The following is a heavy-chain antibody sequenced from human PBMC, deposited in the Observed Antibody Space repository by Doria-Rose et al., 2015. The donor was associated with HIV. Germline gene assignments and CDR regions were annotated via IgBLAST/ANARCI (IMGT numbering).Heavy chain of an antibody. J-gene: IGHJ4*02. CDR3: ARIKSSRWYHKYYFDF. V-gene: IGHV2-26*01. CDR1: GVSLSSPGMG. Sequence: SGPVLVKPTETLTLTCTVSGVSLSSPGMGVSWIRQPPGKALEWLANIFSDDERSYKTSLKSRLTISRGTSKSQVALTMTDMDPVDIATYYCARIKSSRWYHKYYFDFWGQGTLVIVSA. CDR2: IFSDDER. D-gene: IGHD6-13*01.